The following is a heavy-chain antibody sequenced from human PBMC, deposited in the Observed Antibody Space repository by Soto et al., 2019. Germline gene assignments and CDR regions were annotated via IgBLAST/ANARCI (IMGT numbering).Heavy chain of an antibody. CDR2: IWYDGSNK. J-gene: IGHJ4*02. CDR3: AKDRTTTDYSWDY. Sequence: LRLSCAASGFAFSRYGMHWVRPAPGKGLEWVAVIWYDGSNKYYADSVKGRFTISRDNSKHKLYLQMNSLRAEDTAVYYCAKDRTTTDYSWDYWGQGTLVTVSS. V-gene: IGHV3-33*06. CDR1: GFAFSRYG. D-gene: IGHD2-15*01.